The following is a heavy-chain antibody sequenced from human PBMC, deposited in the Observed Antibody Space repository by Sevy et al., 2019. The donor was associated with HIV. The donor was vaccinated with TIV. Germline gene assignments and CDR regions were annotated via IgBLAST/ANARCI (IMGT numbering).Heavy chain of an antibody. CDR1: GGSFSGYY. V-gene: IGHV4-34*01. Sequence: SETLSLTCAVSGGSFSGYYWSRIRQPPRKGLEWIGEINRSRGTNYNPSLKSRVTISVDTSKNQFSLKLSSVTAADTAMYYCARGVSDFWSGPGLWGQGTLVTVSS. CDR3: ARGVSDFWSGPGL. CDR2: INRSRGT. J-gene: IGHJ4*02. D-gene: IGHD3-3*01.